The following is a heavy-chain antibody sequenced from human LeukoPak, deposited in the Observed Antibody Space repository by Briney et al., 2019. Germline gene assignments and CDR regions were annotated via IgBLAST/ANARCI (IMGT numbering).Heavy chain of an antibody. Sequence: SETLSLTCTVSGGSISTSDRYWGWLRQPPGKGLEWLGSIYYSGITYRNPSLKSRVTISVDTSKNQFSLRLSSVTAADTAVYYCARHQEAMVRGVLYYMDVWGKGTTVTISS. CDR2: IYYSGIT. D-gene: IGHD3-10*01. CDR1: GGSISTSDRY. CDR3: ARHQEAMVRGVLYYMDV. V-gene: IGHV4-39*01. J-gene: IGHJ6*03.